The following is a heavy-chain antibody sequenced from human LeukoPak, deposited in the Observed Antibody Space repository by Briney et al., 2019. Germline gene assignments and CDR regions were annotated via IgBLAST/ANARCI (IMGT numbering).Heavy chain of an antibody. CDR3: ANFVWEPRAFDL. CDR2: MSGNGATT. D-gene: IGHD1-26*01. Sequence: PGGSLRLSCAASGFTFSSYVMSWVRQTPGRGLQWVSGMSGNGATTYYADSVKGRFIISRDNSKNTLYLQINNLRAEDSAIYYCANFVWEPRAFDLWGQGTMVTVSS. J-gene: IGHJ3*01. V-gene: IGHV3-23*01. CDR1: GFTFSSYV.